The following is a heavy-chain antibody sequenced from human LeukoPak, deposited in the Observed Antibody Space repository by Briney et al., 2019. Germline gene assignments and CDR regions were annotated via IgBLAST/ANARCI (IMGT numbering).Heavy chain of an antibody. V-gene: IGHV3-74*01. CDR3: ARTRTLPIAGGFDT. CDR2: ISTDGSST. CDR1: GFTFSSYW. D-gene: IGHD3-16*01. J-gene: IGHJ5*02. Sequence: AGGSLRLSCAASGFTFSSYWMHWVRQGPGKGLVCVSRISTDGSSTDYADSVKGRFTISRENAKNTLYLQMNSLRAEDTAVYYCARTRTLPIAGGFDTWGQGSLVTVSS.